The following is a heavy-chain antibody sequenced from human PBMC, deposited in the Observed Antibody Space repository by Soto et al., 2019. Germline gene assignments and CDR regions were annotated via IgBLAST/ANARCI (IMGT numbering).Heavy chain of an antibody. CDR2: INPNSGGT. CDR1: GYTFTSYG. J-gene: IGHJ6*02. V-gene: IGHV1-2*04. CDR3: ARGGLRYFHYGMDV. Sequence: VASVKVSCKASGYTFTSYGISWVRQAPGQGLEWMGWINPNSGGTNYAQKFQGWVTMTRDTSISTAYMELSRLRSDDTAVYYCARGGLRYFHYGMDVWGQGTTVTVSS. D-gene: IGHD3-9*01.